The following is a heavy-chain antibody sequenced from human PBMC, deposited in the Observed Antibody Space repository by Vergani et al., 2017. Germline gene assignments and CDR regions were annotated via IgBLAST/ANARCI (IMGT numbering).Heavy chain of an antibody. J-gene: IGHJ4*02. CDR1: GGTFSSYA. D-gene: IGHD2-15*01. Sequence: QVQLVQSGAEVKKPGSSVKVSCKASGGTFSSYALNWVRQAPGQGLEWMGSIIPSLATTMYAQKFQGRVTIIADESTSTAYMELSSLKSEDTAVFYCAGGSCSGGSCYRCFEYWGQGSLITVSS. V-gene: IGHV1-69*11. CDR3: AGGSCSGGSCYRCFEY. CDR2: IIPSLATT.